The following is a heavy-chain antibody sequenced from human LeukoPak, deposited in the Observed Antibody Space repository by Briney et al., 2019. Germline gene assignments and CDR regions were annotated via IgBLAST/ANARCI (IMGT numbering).Heavy chain of an antibody. J-gene: IGHJ6*02. V-gene: IGHV1-2*04. CDR1: GYTFTGYY. CDR2: INPNSGGT. Sequence: ASVTVSCKASGYTFTGYYMHWVRQAPGQGLEWMGWINPNSGGTNYAQKFQGWVTMTRDTSISTAYMELSRLRSDDTAVYYCARKEIPGDYGMDVWGQGTTVTVSS. CDR3: ARKEIPGDYGMDV.